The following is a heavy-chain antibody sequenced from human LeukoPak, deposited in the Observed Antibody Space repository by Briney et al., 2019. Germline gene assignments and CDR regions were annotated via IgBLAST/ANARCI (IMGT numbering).Heavy chain of an antibody. Sequence: GGSLRLSCAASGFTFSSYGMHWVRQAPGKGLEGVAVISYDGSNKYYADSVKGRFTISRDNSKNTLYLKMNSLRAEDTAVYYCAKDRGTPMVRGVGYWFDPWGQGTLVTVSS. J-gene: IGHJ5*02. V-gene: IGHV3-30*18. D-gene: IGHD3-10*01. CDR2: ISYDGSNK. CDR3: AKDRGTPMVRGVGYWFDP. CDR1: GFTFSSYG.